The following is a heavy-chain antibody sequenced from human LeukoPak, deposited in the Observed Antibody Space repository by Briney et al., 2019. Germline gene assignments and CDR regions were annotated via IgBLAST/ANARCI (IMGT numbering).Heavy chain of an antibody. CDR2: MNSDGSSI. J-gene: IGHJ4*02. CDR1: GFIFSTYW. D-gene: IGHD2-2*01. Sequence: PGGSLRLSCAASGFIFSTYWMHWVRQAPGRGLVWVSRMNSDGSSISYADSVKGRFTISRYNAKNTLYLQMHNLSLEDTAVYYCVPQEDCSRTTCQFDYWGQGTLVTVSS. CDR3: VPQEDCSRTTCQFDY. V-gene: IGHV3-74*01.